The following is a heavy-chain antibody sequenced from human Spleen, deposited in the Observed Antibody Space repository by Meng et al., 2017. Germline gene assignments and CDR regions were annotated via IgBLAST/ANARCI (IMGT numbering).Heavy chain of an antibody. Sequence: GGSLRLSCAASGFTVSSNYMSWVRQAPGKGLEWVSVIYSGGSTYYADSVKGRFTISRHNSKNTLNLQMNSLRAEDTAVYYCARGGSGPTSYYGSGNYYLGGANWFDPWGQGTLVTVSS. CDR1: GFTVSSNY. J-gene: IGHJ5*01. CDR3: ARGGSGPTSYYGSGNYYLGGANWFDP. CDR2: IYSGGST. V-gene: IGHV3-53*04. D-gene: IGHD3-10*01.